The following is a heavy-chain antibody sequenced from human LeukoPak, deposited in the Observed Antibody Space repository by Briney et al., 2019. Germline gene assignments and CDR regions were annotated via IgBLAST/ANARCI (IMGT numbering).Heavy chain of an antibody. CDR1: GGSFSGYY. D-gene: IGHD2-2*01. V-gene: IGHV4-34*01. J-gene: IGHJ4*02. Sequence: PSETLSLTCAVYGGSFSGYYWSWIRQPPGKGLEWIGEINHSGSTNYNPSLKSRVTISVDTSKNQFSLKLSSVTAADTAVYYCARGPKTDIVVVPAATFLDYWGQGTLVTVSP. CDR2: INHSGST. CDR3: ARGPKTDIVVVPAATFLDY.